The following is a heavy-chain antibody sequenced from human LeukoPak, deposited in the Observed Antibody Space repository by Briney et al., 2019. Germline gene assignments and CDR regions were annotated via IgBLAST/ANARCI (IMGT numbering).Heavy chain of an antibody. CDR3: VRIPNSANFPNWFDP. D-gene: IGHD2/OR15-2a*01. CDR2: ISGSSTYI. J-gene: IGHJ5*02. V-gene: IGHV3-21*01. Sequence: GGSLRLSCAASGFTFSNYNMNWVRQAPEKGLEWISSISGSSTYIYYADSVKGRFTISRDNAKNSLYLQMISLRADDTAMYYCVRIPNSANFPNWFDPWGQGTLVTVSS. CDR1: GFTFSNYN.